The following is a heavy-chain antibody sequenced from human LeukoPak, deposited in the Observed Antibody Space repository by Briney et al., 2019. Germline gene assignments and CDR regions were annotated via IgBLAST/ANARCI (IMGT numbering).Heavy chain of an antibody. CDR1: GGTFSSYA. V-gene: IGHV1-69*06. D-gene: IGHD6-13*01. J-gene: IGHJ4*02. CDR2: IIPIFGTA. CDR3: ARVGSSSWYPFRWYFDY. Sequence: ASVKVSCKASGGTFSSYAISRVRQAPGQGLEWMGGIIPIFGTANYAQKFQGRVTITADKSTSTAYMELSSLRSEDTAVYYCARVGSSSWYPFRWYFDYWGQGTLVTVSS.